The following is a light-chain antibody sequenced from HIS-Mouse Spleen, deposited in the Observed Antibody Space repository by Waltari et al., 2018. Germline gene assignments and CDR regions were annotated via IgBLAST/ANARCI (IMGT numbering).Light chain of an antibody. V-gene: IGLV3-1*01. J-gene: IGLJ2*01. CDR2: QDS. CDR3: QAWDSSTAV. Sequence: SYELTQPPSVSVSPGQTASITCSGDKLGDKYACWHQQKPGQSPVLVIYQDSKRPSGVPGRVAASNAGNTATLTISGTQAMEEADYYCQAWDSSTAVFGGGTKLTVL. CDR1: KLGDKY.